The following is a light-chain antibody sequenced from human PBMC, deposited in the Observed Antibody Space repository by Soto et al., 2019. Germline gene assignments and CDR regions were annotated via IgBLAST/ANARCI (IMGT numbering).Light chain of an antibody. CDR3: QQNNKGPPVT. Sequence: EVVMTQSPATVSVSPGEGVTLSCRASQTISNDLAWYQQKPGQAPRLLIYGASTRATGVPARFSGGGSGTEFTLTISSLQSEDFAFYYCQQNNKGPPVTFGGGTKVDIK. V-gene: IGKV3-15*01. CDR1: QTISND. J-gene: IGKJ4*01. CDR2: GAS.